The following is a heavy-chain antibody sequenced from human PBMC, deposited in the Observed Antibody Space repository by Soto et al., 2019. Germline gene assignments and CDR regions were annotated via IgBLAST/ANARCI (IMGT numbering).Heavy chain of an antibody. J-gene: IGHJ6*03. CDR2: IYSGGST. CDR3: ARGLRDFWSDSMDV. D-gene: IGHD3-3*01. CDR1: GFTVSSNY. V-gene: IGHV3-66*01. Sequence: GGSLRLSCAASGFTVSSNYMSWVRQAPGKGLEWVSVIYSGGSTYYADSVKGRFTISRDNSKNTLYLQMNSLRAEDTAVYYCARGLRDFWSDSMDVWGKGTTVTVSS.